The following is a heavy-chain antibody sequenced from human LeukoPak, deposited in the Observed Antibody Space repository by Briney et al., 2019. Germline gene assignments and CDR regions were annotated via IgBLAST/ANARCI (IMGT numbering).Heavy chain of an antibody. Sequence: GGSLRLSCAASGFTFSSYGMSWVRQAPGKGLEWVSGISGSGGSTYYADSVKGRFTISRDNSKNTLNLQMNSLRAEDTAVYYCAKEANRGYSYGTDAFDFWGQGTMVTVSS. CDR3: AKEANRGYSYGTDAFDF. CDR2: ISGSGGST. CDR1: GFTFSSYG. D-gene: IGHD5-18*01. J-gene: IGHJ3*01. V-gene: IGHV3-23*01.